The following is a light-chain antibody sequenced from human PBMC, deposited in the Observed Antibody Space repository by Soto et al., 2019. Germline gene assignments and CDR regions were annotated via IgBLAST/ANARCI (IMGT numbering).Light chain of an antibody. CDR3: QSYDSSLSGYV. V-gene: IGLV1-40*01. CDR1: SSNIGAGYD. CDR2: DNN. J-gene: IGLJ1*01. Sequence: QSVLTQPPSVSGSPGQRVTISCTGSSSNIGAGYDVHWYQQYPGTAPKLLIYDNNDRPSGVPDRFSGSRSGTSASLALTGLQAEDEADYYCQSYDSSLSGYVFGAGTKVT.